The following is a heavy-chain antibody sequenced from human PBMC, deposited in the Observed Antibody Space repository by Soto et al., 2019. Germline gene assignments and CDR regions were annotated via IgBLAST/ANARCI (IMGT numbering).Heavy chain of an antibody. J-gene: IGHJ5*02. D-gene: IGHD6-13*01. CDR3: ARDNSGSSDGWFDP. V-gene: IGHV3-21*01. CDR2: ISSSSSYI. CDR1: GFTFSSYS. Sequence: EVQLVESGGGLVKPGGSLRLSCAASGFTFSSYSMNWVRQAPGKGLEWVSSISSSSSYIYYADSVKGRFTISRDNAKNSLYLQMNSLRAEDTAVYYCARDNSGSSDGWFDPWGQGTLVTVSS.